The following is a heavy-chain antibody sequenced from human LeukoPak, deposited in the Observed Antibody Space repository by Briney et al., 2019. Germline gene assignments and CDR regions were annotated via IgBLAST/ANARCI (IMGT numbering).Heavy chain of an antibody. Sequence: GGSLRLSCAASGFTVSGNYMSWVRQATGKGLEWVSLLYSGGSTYYADSVKGRFSISRDNSKNTLYLQMNSLRAEDTAVYYCASRDKGYYYGMDVWGQGTTVTVSS. CDR3: ASRDKGYYYGMDV. D-gene: IGHD5-24*01. CDR1: GFTVSGNY. J-gene: IGHJ6*02. V-gene: IGHV3-66*01. CDR2: LYSGGST.